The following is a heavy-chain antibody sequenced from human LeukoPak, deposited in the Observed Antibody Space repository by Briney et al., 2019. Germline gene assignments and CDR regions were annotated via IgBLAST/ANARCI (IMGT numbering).Heavy chain of an antibody. CDR1: GGSISSGDYY. J-gene: IGHJ4*02. D-gene: IGHD1-26*01. CDR3: ARDSGSYFMVDY. CDR2: IYYSGST. V-gene: IGHV4-30-4*08. Sequence: SETLSLTCTVSGGSISSGDYYWSWIRQPPGMGLEWIGYIYYSGSTYYNPSLKSRVTISVDTSKNQFSLKLSSVTAADTAVYYCARDSGSYFMVDYWGQGTLVTVSS.